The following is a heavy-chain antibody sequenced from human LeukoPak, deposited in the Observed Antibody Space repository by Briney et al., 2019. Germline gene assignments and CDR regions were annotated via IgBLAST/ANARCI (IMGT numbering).Heavy chain of an antibody. CDR3: VRVASGVSLAAFDI. D-gene: IGHD5/OR15-5a*01. CDR1: GYTFRGYE. V-gene: IGHV1-18*01. Sequence: ASVKVSSTASGYTFRGYEISWVRQAPGQGLEWMGWISASNVNTNYAQKLQGRVTMTTDTSTATAYMELRSLRSDDTAVYYCVRVASGVSLAAFDIWGQGTMVTVSS. CDR2: ISASNVNT. J-gene: IGHJ3*02.